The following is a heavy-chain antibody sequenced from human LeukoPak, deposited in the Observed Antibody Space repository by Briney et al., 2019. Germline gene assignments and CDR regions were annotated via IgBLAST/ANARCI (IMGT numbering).Heavy chain of an antibody. V-gene: IGHV7-4-1*02. Sequence: GASVKVSCKASGYTFTSYSMNWVRQAPGQGLEWMGWIDANTGNPTYVQGFTGRFVFSLDTSVSTAYLQISSLKAEDSAVYYCAKNGLGAVVKTDWGQGTLVTVSS. CDR3: AKNGLGAVVKTD. D-gene: IGHD3-22*01. J-gene: IGHJ4*02. CDR1: GYTFTSYS. CDR2: IDANTGNP.